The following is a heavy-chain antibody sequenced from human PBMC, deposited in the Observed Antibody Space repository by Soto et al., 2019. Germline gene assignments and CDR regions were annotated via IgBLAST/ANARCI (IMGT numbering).Heavy chain of an antibody. CDR1: GGSISSSSYY. V-gene: IGHV4-39*01. CDR3: ARQFGSSSDRVRFLEWLLTPYYFDY. D-gene: IGHD3-3*01. J-gene: IGHJ4*02. Sequence: PSETLSLTCTVSGGSISSSSYYWGWIRQPPGKGLEWIGSIYYSGSTYYNPSLKSRVTISVDTSKDQFSLKLSSVTAADTAVYYCARQFGSSSDRVRFLEWLLTPYYFDYWGQGTLVTVSS. CDR2: IYYSGST.